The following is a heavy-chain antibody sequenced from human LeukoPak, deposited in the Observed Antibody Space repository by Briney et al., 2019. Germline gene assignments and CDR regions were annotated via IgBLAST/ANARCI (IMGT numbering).Heavy chain of an antibody. J-gene: IGHJ3*02. Sequence: GGSLRLSCAAARFIFTDFWMNWGRQAPGKGLEWGSAISASGSNTHYADSVKGRVIISRDNSKNTLYLEMKSLRAEDTALYFCAQDGYCNSAHCYTGAIEMWGQGTMVTVS. CDR3: AQDGYCNSAHCYTGAIEM. CDR2: ISASGSNT. V-gene: IGHV3-23*01. CDR1: RFIFTDFW. D-gene: IGHD2-15*01.